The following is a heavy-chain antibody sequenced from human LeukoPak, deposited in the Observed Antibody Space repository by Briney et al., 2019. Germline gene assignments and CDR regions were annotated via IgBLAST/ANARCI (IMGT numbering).Heavy chain of an antibody. CDR3: ARGTRSYVRY. V-gene: IGHV3-48*02. CDR1: GFTFSTYS. Sequence: GGSPRLSCAASGFTFSTYSMKWVRQAPGKGLEWVSYISSSSGTIYYADSVKGRFTISRDNAKNSLYLQMNGLRDEDTAVYYCARGTRSYVRYWGQGTLVTVSS. J-gene: IGHJ4*02. CDR2: ISSSSGTI. D-gene: IGHD3-16*01.